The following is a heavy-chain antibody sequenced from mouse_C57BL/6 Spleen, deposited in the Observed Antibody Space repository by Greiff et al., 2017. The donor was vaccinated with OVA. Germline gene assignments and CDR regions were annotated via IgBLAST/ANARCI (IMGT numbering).Heavy chain of an antibody. Sequence: QVHVKQSGAELARPGASVKLSCKASGYTFTSYGISWVKQRTGQGLEWIGEIYPRSGNTYYNEKFKGKATLTADKSSSTAYMELRSLTSEDSAVYFCARRVDYGDYWGQGTTLTVSS. CDR2: IYPRSGNT. J-gene: IGHJ2*01. V-gene: IGHV1-81*01. CDR3: ARRVDYGDY. D-gene: IGHD2-4*01. CDR1: GYTFTSYG.